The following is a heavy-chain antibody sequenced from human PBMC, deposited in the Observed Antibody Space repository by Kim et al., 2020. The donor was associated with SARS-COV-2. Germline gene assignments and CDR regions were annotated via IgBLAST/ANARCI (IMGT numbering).Heavy chain of an antibody. CDR3: ARSPLYYDILTGYGYFDY. V-gene: IGHV1-3*01. CDR1: GYTFTSYA. Sequence: ASVKVSCKASGYTFTSYAMHWVRQAPGQRLEWMGWINAGNGNTKYSQKFQGRVTITRDTSASTAYMELSSLRSEDTAVYYCARSPLYYDILTGYGYFDYWGQGTLVTVSS. D-gene: IGHD3-9*01. CDR2: INAGNGNT. J-gene: IGHJ4*02.